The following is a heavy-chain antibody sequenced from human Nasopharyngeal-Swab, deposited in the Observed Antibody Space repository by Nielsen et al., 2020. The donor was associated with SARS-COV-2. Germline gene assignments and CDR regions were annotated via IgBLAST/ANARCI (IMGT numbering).Heavy chain of an antibody. CDR3: ARVPADVVVPAARWWGFDY. D-gene: IGHD2-2*01. CDR2: IYQSGST. Sequence: VRQAPGKGLEWIGEIYQSGSTNYNPSLKSRVTISVDKSKNQFSLKLSSVTAADTAVYYCARVPADVVVPAARWWGFDYWGQGTLVTVSS. V-gene: IGHV4-4*02. J-gene: IGHJ4*02.